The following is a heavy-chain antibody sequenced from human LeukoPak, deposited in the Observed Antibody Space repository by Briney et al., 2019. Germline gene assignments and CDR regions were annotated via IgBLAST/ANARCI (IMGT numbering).Heavy chain of an antibody. CDR2: INPNSGGT. Sequence: ASVKVSCKASGYTFTGYYMHWGRQAPGQGLEWMGWINPNSGGTNYAQKFQGRVTMTRDTSISTAYMELSRLRSDDTAVYYCASQWISIGLYYYGMDVWGQGTTVTVSS. CDR1: GYTFTGYY. CDR3: ASQWISIGLYYYGMDV. D-gene: IGHD3-22*01. J-gene: IGHJ6*02. V-gene: IGHV1-2*02.